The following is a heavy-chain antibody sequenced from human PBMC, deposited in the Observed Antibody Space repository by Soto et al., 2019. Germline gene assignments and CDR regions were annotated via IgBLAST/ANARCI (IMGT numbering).Heavy chain of an antibody. CDR2: IKSKTDGGTT. J-gene: IGHJ4*02. Sequence: EVQLVESGGGLVKPVGSLRLSCAASGFTFSNAWMNWVRQAPGKGLEWVGRIKSKTDGGTTDYAAPVKGRFTISRDDSKNTLYLQMNSLNTEDTAVYYCTIRPREVYGSGSYAVDYWGQGTLVTVSS. D-gene: IGHD3-10*01. CDR1: GFTFSNAW. V-gene: IGHV3-15*07. CDR3: TIRPREVYGSGSYAVDY.